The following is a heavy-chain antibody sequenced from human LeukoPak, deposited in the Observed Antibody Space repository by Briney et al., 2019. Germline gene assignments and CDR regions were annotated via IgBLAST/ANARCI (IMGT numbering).Heavy chain of an antibody. J-gene: IGHJ6*02. CDR3: ARDGPGGGMDV. V-gene: IGHV3-30*09. Sequence: GRSLRLSCAASGFTFSSYAMHWVRQAPGKGLEWVAVISYDGSNKYYADSVKGRFAISRDNSKTTLYLQMNSLRAEDTAVYYYARDGPGGGMDVWGQGPTVTVSS. CDR1: GFTFSSYA. D-gene: IGHD1-1*01. CDR2: ISYDGSNK.